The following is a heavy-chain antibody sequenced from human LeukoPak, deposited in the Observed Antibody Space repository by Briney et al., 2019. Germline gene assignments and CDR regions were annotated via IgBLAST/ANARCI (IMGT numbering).Heavy chain of an antibody. CDR2: IYHSGKT. D-gene: IGHD6-19*01. Sequence: VPPSETLSLTCAVSGYSISSGYYWGWIRQPAGKGLEWMCSIYHSGKTYYNPSLKSRVTISVDTSKNQFSLKLSSVTAADTAVYYCARSSVAVNSYYFDYWGQGTLVTVSS. J-gene: IGHJ4*02. CDR3: ARSSVAVNSYYFDY. CDR1: GYSISSGYY. V-gene: IGHV4-38-2*01.